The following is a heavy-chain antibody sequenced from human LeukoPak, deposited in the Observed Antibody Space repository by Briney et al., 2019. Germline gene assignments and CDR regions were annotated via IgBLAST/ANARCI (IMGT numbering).Heavy chain of an antibody. V-gene: IGHV3-74*01. D-gene: IGHD6-6*01. CDR3: ARVGSSSSFDY. Sequence: GGSLRLSCAASGFTFSSYWMHWVRQAPGKGLVWVSRINTDGSSTSYADSVKGRFTISRDNAKNTLYLQMNSLRAEDTAVYYCARVGSSSSFDYWGQGTLVTVSS. CDR2: INTDGSST. J-gene: IGHJ4*02. CDR1: GFTFSSYW.